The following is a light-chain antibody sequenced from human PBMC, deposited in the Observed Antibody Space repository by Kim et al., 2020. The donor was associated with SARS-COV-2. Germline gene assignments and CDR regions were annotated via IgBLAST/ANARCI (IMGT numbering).Light chain of an antibody. CDR1: SLRTYY. CDR2: GKN. CDR3: NSRDNNDNEL. J-gene: IGLJ2*01. Sequence: VALGQTVRITCQGDSLRTYYTTWFQQKPGQAPIVVFYGKNNRPSGIPDRFSGSSSGNTASLTITATQAGDEADYYCNSRDNNDNELFGGGTRLTVL. V-gene: IGLV3-19*01.